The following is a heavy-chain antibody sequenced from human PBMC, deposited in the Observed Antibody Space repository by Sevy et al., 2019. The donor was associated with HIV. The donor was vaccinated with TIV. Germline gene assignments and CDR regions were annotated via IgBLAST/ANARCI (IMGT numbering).Heavy chain of an antibody. D-gene: IGHD2-8*01. V-gene: IGHV3-64D*06. CDR2: ISSNGGST. CDR1: GFTFSSYA. Sequence: GGSLRLSCSASGFTFSSYAMHWVRQAPGKGLEYVSAISSNGGSTYYADSVKGRFTISRDNSKNTLYLQMSSLRAEDTAVYYCVKDSGRGLGYCTNGVCTHRNYYDYMDVWGKGTTVTVSS. CDR3: VKDSGRGLGYCTNGVCTHRNYYDYMDV. J-gene: IGHJ6*03.